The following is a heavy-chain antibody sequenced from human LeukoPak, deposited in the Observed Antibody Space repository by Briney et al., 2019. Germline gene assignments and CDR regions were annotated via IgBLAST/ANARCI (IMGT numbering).Heavy chain of an antibody. V-gene: IGHV3-7*01. J-gene: IGHJ4*02. CDR3: ARDRVGYLDY. CDR1: GFTFSNYA. CDR2: IKQDGSEK. Sequence: GGSLRLSCETSGFTFSNYAMSWVRQAPGKGLEWVASIKQDGSEKYYVESLKGRFTISRDNAKNSLYLQMNSLRVEDTAVYYCARDRVGYLDYWGQGTLVTVSS. D-gene: IGHD1-26*01.